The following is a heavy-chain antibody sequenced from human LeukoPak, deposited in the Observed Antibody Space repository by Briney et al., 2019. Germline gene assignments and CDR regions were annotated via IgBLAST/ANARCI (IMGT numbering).Heavy chain of an antibody. Sequence: PSETLSLTCTVYGGSFSDYFWTWIRQSPGKGLEWIGDINHSGNTNYNPSLKSRVTISVDTSKNQFSLNLTSVTAADTAVYFCARGRRLVGAQRPLYFHYYYFDVWGKGTTVTVSS. CDR1: GGSFSDYF. CDR2: INHSGNT. CDR3: ARGRRLVGAQRPLYFHYYYFDV. D-gene: IGHD1-26*01. J-gene: IGHJ6*03. V-gene: IGHV4-34*01.